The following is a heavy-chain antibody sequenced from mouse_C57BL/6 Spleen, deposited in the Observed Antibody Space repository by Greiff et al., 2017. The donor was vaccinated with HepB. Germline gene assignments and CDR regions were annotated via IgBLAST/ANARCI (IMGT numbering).Heavy chain of an antibody. V-gene: IGHV1-80*01. D-gene: IGHD2-4*01. J-gene: IGHJ2*01. CDR1: GYAFSSYW. Sequence: VQLQQSGAELVKPGASVKISCKASGYAFSSYWMNWVKQRPGKGLEWLGQIYPGDGDTNYNGKFKGKATLTADKSSSTAYMQLSSLTSEDSAVYFWARRDYDYYFDDWGQGTTLTVSS. CDR2: IYPGDGDT. CDR3: ARRDYDYYFDD.